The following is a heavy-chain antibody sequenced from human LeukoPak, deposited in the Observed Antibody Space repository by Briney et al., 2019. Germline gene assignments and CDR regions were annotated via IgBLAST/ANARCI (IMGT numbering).Heavy chain of an antibody. CDR3: ASHSSSALRYADY. CDR2: IIPIFGTA. CDR1: GGTFSSYS. Sequence: ASVKVSCKASGGTFSSYSISWVRQAPGQGLEWMGGIIPIFGTANYAQKFQGRVTITADESTSTAYMELSSLRSEDTAVYYCASHSSSALRYADYWGQGTLVTVSS. J-gene: IGHJ4*02. V-gene: IGHV1-69*13. D-gene: IGHD6-6*01.